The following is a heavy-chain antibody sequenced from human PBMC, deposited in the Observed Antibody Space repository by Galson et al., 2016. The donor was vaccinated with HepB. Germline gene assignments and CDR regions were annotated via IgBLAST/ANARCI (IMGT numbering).Heavy chain of an antibody. D-gene: IGHD6-13*01. Sequence: TLSLTCTVPGDSIRSSSYYWSWIRQRPGKGLEWIGYIYYTGTTYYNPSLKSRLNISFDTSRTHFSLNLTSVTAADTAIYYCARDKRRGVAAGTGFDPWGQGTLVTVSS. CDR1: GDSIRSSSYY. CDR2: IYYTGTT. J-gene: IGHJ5*02. CDR3: ARDKRRGVAAGTGFDP. V-gene: IGHV4-31*03.